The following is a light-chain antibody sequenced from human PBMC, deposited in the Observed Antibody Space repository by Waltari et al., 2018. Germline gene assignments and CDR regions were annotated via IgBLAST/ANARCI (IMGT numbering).Light chain of an antibody. J-gene: IGLJ3*02. CDR1: SGDVGGYDY. CDR3: SSYTTSTAVV. CDR2: DVS. Sequence: QSALTQPASVSGSPGQSITIPGTGTSGDVGGYDYVSWYQRHPGKAPKLVIYDVSSRPSGVSNRFCASKSGNTASLTISGLQTEDEADYFCSSYTTSTAVVFGGGTRLTVL. V-gene: IGLV2-14*03.